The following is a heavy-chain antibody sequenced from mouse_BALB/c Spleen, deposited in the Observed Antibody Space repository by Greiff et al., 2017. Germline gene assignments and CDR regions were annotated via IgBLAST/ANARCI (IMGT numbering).Heavy chain of an antibody. Sequence: VQLQQSGAELVRPGTSVKVSCKASGYAFTNYLIEWVKQRPGQGLEWIGVINPGSGGTNYNEKFKGKATLTADKSSSTAYMQLSSLTSDDSAVYFCARFYYGSSDYWGQGTTLTVSS. CDR2: INPGSGGT. J-gene: IGHJ2*01. V-gene: IGHV1-54*01. CDR3: ARFYYGSSDY. D-gene: IGHD1-1*01. CDR1: GYAFTNYL.